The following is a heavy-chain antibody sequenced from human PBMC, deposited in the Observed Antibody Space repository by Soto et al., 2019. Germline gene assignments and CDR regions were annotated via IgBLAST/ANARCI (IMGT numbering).Heavy chain of an antibody. D-gene: IGHD3-9*01. J-gene: IGHJ3*02. V-gene: IGHV4-59*12. CDR3: ARVGSSDDILTGYRDAFEI. Sequence: LSLTCTVSGGSINSDYWSWIRQSPGKGLEWIGYIYYRGTTNYNSSLRSRVTISVDTSKNQFSLKLSSVTAADTAVYFCARVGSSDDILTGYRDAFEIWGQGTMVTV. CDR2: IYYRGTT. CDR1: GGSINSDY.